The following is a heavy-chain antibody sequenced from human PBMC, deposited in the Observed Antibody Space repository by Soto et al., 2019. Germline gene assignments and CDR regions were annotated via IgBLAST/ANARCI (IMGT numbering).Heavy chain of an antibody. V-gene: IGHV3-21*01. CDR1: GFTLSTYS. CDR2: ISSRSDI. D-gene: IGHD2-2*02. Sequence: GGSLRLSCVGSGFTLSTYSINWVRQAPGKGLEWVSSISSRSDIYYADSVKGRFTISRDNAKNSVSLQMNSLRAEDTAVYYCAREYTAWPLAYGLDVWGQGTTVTVSS. CDR3: AREYTAWPLAYGLDV. J-gene: IGHJ6*02.